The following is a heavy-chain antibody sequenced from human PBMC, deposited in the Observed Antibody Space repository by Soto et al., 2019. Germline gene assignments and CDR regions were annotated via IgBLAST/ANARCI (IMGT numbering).Heavy chain of an antibody. V-gene: IGHV5-51*01. J-gene: IGHJ4*02. Sequence: PGESLKISCKGSGYSFTNYWIAWVRQIPGKGLEWMGIIYTGDSDTRYSPSFQGQVTISADKSINTAYLQWSSLKASDTAMYYCARPGITGTTHYFDSWGQGTLVTVSS. CDR2: IYTGDSDT. CDR1: GYSFTNYW. CDR3: ARPGITGTTHYFDS. D-gene: IGHD1-7*01.